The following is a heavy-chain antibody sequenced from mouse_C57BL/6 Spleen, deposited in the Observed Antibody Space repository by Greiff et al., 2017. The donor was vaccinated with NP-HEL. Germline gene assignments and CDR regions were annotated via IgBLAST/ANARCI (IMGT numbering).Heavy chain of an antibody. CDR2: IYPNYGTT. V-gene: IGHV1-39*01. Sequence: VQLQQSGPELVKPGASVKISCKASGYSFTDYNMNWVKQSNGKSLEWIGVIYPNYGTTSYNQKFKGKATLTADQSSSTAYMQLNSLTSEDSAVYYCASGGGIKGYFDVWGTGTTVTVSS. J-gene: IGHJ1*03. CDR1: GYSFTDYN. CDR3: ASGGGIKGYFDV. D-gene: IGHD2-4*01.